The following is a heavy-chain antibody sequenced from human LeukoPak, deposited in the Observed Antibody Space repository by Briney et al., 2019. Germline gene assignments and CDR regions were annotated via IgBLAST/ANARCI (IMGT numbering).Heavy chain of an antibody. J-gene: IGHJ6*02. Sequence: GGSLRLSCAASGFTLSSYGMHWVRQAPGKGLEWVAVISYAGSNKYYVDSVKGRFTISRDNSKNTLYLQMNSLRAEDTAGYYCAKDSLRWSYFYYGMDVWGQGTTVTVSS. CDR2: ISYAGSNK. V-gene: IGHV3-30*18. D-gene: IGHD4-23*01. CDR3: AKDSLRWSYFYYGMDV. CDR1: GFTLSSYG.